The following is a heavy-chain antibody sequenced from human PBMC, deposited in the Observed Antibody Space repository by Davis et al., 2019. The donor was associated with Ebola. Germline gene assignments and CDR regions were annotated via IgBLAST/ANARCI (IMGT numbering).Heavy chain of an antibody. CDR3: AKDIGRAAAAGYNWFDP. CDR1: GFTFSSYE. CDR2: ISSSGSTI. V-gene: IGHV3-48*03. D-gene: IGHD6-13*01. Sequence: GESLKISCAASGFTFSSYEMNWVRQAPGKGLEWVSYISSSGSTIYYADSVKGRFTISRDNAKNSLYLQMNSLRAEDTALYYCAKDIGRAAAAGYNWFDPWGQGTLVTVSS. J-gene: IGHJ5*02.